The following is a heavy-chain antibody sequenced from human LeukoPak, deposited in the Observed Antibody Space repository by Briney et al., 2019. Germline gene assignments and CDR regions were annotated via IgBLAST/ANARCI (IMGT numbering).Heavy chain of an antibody. J-gene: IGHJ4*02. D-gene: IGHD3/OR15-3a*01. Sequence: SQTLSLTCTVSGGSISSGSYYWSWTRQPAGKRLEWIGHIYRSGSTNYNPSLKSRVTISVDTSKNQFSLKLTSVTAADTAVYYCARQTGSGLFILPGGQGTLVTVSS. V-gene: IGHV4-61*09. CDR3: ARQTGSGLFILP. CDR2: IYRSGST. CDR1: GGSISSGSYY.